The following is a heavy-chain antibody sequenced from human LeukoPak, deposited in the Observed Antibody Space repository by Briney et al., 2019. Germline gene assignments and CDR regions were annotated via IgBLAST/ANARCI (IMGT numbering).Heavy chain of an antibody. Sequence: GGSLRLSCAASGFTFSSYAMSWVRQAPGKGLEWVSAISGSGGSTYYADSVKGRFTISRDNSKNTLYLQMNSLRAEDTAVYYCARSSSYGWLGSPYYYYGMDVWGQGTTVTVSS. J-gene: IGHJ6*02. V-gene: IGHV3-23*01. CDR2: ISGSGGST. D-gene: IGHD5-18*01. CDR1: GFTFSSYA. CDR3: ARSSSYGWLGSPYYYYGMDV.